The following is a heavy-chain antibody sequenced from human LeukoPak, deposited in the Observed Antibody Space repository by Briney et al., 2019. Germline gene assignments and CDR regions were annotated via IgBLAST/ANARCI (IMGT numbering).Heavy chain of an antibody. V-gene: IGHV3-30*02. CDR1: GFTFSSYG. J-gene: IGHJ4*02. D-gene: IGHD3-10*01. CDR3: ARDLGSGFGSGGY. Sequence: PGGSLRLSCAASGFTFSSYGMHWVRQAPGKGLEWVAFIRYDGSNKYYADSVKGRFTISRDNAKNSLYLQMNSLRAEDTAVYYCARDLGSGFGSGGYWGQGTLVTVSS. CDR2: IRYDGSNK.